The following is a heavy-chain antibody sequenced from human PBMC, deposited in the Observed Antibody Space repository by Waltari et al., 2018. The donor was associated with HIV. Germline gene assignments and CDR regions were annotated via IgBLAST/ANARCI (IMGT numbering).Heavy chain of an antibody. Sequence: QVQLQESGPGLVKPSETLSLTCTVSGGSVSSRGYYWNWIRLYPGKGLEWIGSIYYNGSSYHNPSLNRRLIISMDTSENQFSTNLMSGITADTAVYYWGRCEHAYKTCYWGQGTLVTVSS. J-gene: IGHJ4*02. CDR2: IYYNGSS. CDR1: GGSVSSRGYY. CDR3: GRCEHAYKTCY. V-gene: IGHV4-31*03. D-gene: IGHD1-1*01.